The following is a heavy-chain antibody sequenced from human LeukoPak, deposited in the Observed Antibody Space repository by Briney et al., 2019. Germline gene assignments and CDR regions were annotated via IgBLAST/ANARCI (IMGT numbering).Heavy chain of an antibody. V-gene: IGHV4-34*01. J-gene: IGHJ5*02. CDR2: IDDSGST. D-gene: IGHD2-15*01. CDR3: ARGHPPVVAVRTNWFDP. CDR1: GGSFYGYS. Sequence: PSETLSLTCGVYGGSFYGYSWTWIRQPPGTGLEWIGEIDDSGSTNYKPSLRSRLSISIDTSKKQFSLRLRSVTAADTAVYYCARGHPPVVAVRTNWFDPWGQGIPVTVSS.